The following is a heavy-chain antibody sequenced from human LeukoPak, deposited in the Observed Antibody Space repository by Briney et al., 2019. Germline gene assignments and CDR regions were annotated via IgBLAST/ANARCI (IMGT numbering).Heavy chain of an antibody. D-gene: IGHD3-22*01. CDR2: ISSSSSYI. CDR3: ARENSSGYPSPFDY. Sequence: GGSLRLSCAASGFTFSSYSMNWVRQAPGKGLEWVSSISSSSSYIYYADSVKGRFTISRDNAKNSLYLQMNSLRAEDTAVYYCARENSSGYPSPFDYWGQGTLVTVSS. CDR1: GFTFSSYS. J-gene: IGHJ4*02. V-gene: IGHV3-21*01.